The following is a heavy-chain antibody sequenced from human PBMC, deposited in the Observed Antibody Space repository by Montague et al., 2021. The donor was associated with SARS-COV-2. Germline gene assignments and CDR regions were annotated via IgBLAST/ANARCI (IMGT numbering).Heavy chain of an antibody. CDR1: GGSISSYY. CDR2: IYTSGST. CDR3: ARGALFYDSSGYYSDAFDI. Sequence: SETLSLTCTVSGGSISSYYWNWIRQSAGKGLEWIGRIYTSGSTNYDPSRKSRVTMSVDTSKNQFSLKLSSVTAADTAVYYCARGALFYDSSGYYSDAFDIWGQGTMVTVSS. D-gene: IGHD3-22*01. V-gene: IGHV4-4*07. J-gene: IGHJ3*02.